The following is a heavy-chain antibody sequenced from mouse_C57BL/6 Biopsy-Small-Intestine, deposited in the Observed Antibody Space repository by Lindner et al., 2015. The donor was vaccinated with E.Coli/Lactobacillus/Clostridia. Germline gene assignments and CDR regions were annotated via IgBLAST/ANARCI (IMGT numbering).Heavy chain of an antibody. CDR3: ARASGRYFNPYNGLDV. D-gene: IGHD2-9*01. J-gene: IGHJ1*01. CDR1: GGTFSKFA. Sequence: SVKVSCKASGGTFSKFAFSWVRQAPGQGLEWMGGIIPLFGTANYAQNFQGRVTITADESTSTVYMELSNLRSEDTAVYHCARASGRYFNPYNGLDVWGVGTTVTVSS. V-gene: IGHV1-81*01. CDR2: IIPLFGTA.